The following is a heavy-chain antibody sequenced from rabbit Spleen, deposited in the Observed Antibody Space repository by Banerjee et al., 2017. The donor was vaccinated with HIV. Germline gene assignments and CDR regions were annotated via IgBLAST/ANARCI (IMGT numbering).Heavy chain of an antibody. CDR1: GFSFSDGYW. V-gene: IGHV1S45*01. J-gene: IGHJ4*01. CDR3: ARDLDGVIGWNFGW. D-gene: IGHD1-1*01. CDR2: IYAGSSAYT. Sequence: QEQLVESGGGLVQPEGSLTLTCTASGFSFSDGYWMCWVRQAPGKGPEWIACIYAGSSAYTNYASWAKGRFTISRTSSTTVTLQMTSLTVADTATYFCARDLDGVIGWNFGWWGPGTLVTVS.